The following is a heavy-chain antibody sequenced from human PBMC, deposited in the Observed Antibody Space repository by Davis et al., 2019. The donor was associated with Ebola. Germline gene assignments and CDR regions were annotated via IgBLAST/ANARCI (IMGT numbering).Heavy chain of an antibody. CDR2: IYYSGST. V-gene: IGHV4-59*01. Sequence: MPSETLSLTCTVSGGSISSYYWSWIRQPPGKGLEWIGYIYYSGSTNYNPSLKSRVTISVDTSKNQFSLKLSSVTAADTAVYYCARVSYGYFWYFDLWGRGTLVTVSS. J-gene: IGHJ2*01. D-gene: IGHD5-18*01. CDR3: ARVSYGYFWYFDL. CDR1: GGSISSYY.